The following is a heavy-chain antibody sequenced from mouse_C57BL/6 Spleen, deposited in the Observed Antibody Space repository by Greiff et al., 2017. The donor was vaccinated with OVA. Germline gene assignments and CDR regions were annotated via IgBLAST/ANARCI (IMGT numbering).Heavy chain of an antibody. J-gene: IGHJ2*01. D-gene: IGHD2-1*01. Sequence: EVKLQQSGPELVKPGASVKISCKASGYSFTGYYMNWVKQSPEKSLEWIGEINPSTGGTTYNQKFKAKATLTVDKSSSTAYMQLKSLTSEDSAVYYCARRRAYGTPFDYWGQGTTLTVSS. V-gene: IGHV1-42*01. CDR1: GYSFTGYY. CDR3: ARRRAYGTPFDY. CDR2: INPSTGGT.